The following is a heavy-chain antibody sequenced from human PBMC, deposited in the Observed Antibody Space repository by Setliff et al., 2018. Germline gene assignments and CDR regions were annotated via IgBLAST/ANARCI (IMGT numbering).Heavy chain of an antibody. D-gene: IGHD3-3*01. CDR3: ARLFNFPLYYFHY. Sequence: PSETLSLTCTVSGASISSSFYYWGWIRQPPGKGLEWIGSGFRSGNSYYNPSLQSRVTISVDTSKSSLSLQMSSLRAEDTAVYYCARLFNFPLYYFHYWGQGTLVTVSS. V-gene: IGHV4-39*01. J-gene: IGHJ4*02. CDR1: GASISSSFYY. CDR2: GFRSGNS.